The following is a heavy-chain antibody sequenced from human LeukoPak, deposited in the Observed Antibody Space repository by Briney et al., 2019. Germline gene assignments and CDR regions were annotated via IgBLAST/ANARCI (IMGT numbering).Heavy chain of an antibody. CDR3: ARASTGYCSSTSCYLSSYYYYYIDV. V-gene: IGHV4-59*01. CDR1: GGSISSYY. Sequence: PSETLSLTCTVSGGSISSYYWSWIRQPPGKGLEWIGYIYYSGSTNYNPSLKSRVTISVDTSKNQFSLKLSSVTAADTAVYYCARASTGYCSSTSCYLSSYYYYYIDVWGKGTTVTVSS. D-gene: IGHD2-2*03. J-gene: IGHJ6*03. CDR2: IYYSGST.